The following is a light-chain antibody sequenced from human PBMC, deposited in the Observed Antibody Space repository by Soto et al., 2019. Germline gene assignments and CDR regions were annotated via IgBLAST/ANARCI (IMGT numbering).Light chain of an antibody. Sequence: DIPMTQSPFTLSGSVGDRVTITRRASQTISSWLAWYQQKPGKAPKLLIYKASTLKSGVPSRFSGSGSGTEFTLTISSLQPDDFATYYCQHYNSYSEAFGQGTKVDIK. J-gene: IGKJ1*01. CDR2: KAS. CDR3: QHYNSYSEA. V-gene: IGKV1-5*03. CDR1: QTISSW.